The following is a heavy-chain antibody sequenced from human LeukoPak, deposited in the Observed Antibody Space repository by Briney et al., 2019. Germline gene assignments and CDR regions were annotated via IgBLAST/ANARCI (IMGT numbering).Heavy chain of an antibody. CDR3: ASYRHYYDSSGYSVVRGAFDI. Sequence: PSGTLSLTCAVSGGSISSSNWWSWVRQPPGKGLEWIGEIYHSGSTNYNPSLKSRVTMSVDTSKNQFSLKLSSVTAADTAVYYCASYRHYYDSSGYSVVRGAFDIWGQGTMVTVSS. CDR2: IYHSGST. CDR1: GGSISSSNW. V-gene: IGHV4-4*02. J-gene: IGHJ3*02. D-gene: IGHD3-22*01.